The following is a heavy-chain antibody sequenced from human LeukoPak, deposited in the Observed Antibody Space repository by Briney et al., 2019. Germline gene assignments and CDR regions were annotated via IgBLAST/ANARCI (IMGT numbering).Heavy chain of an antibody. CDR2: ISGSGGST. J-gene: IGHJ4*02. Sequence: GGSLRLSCAASGFTFSSYAMSWVRQAPGKGLEWVSAISGSGGSTYYADSVKGRFTISRDNSKNTLYLQVNSLRAEDTAVYYCAKSGGSSSWYVHYFDYWGQGTLVTVSS. CDR1: GFTFSSYA. V-gene: IGHV3-23*01. D-gene: IGHD6-13*01. CDR3: AKSGGSSSWYVHYFDY.